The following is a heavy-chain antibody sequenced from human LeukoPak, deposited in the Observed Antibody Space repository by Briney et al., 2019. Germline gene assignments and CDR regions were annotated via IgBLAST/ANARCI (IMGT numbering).Heavy chain of an antibody. J-gene: IGHJ4*02. CDR1: GGTFSSYA. V-gene: IGHV1-69*05. CDR3: ARGGVLRYFDWSIDY. Sequence: ASVKVSCKASGGTFSSYAISWERQAPGQGLEWMGGIIPIFGTANYAQKFQGRVTITTDESTSTAYMELSSLRSEDTAVYYCARGGVLRYFDWSIDYWGQGTLVTVSS. CDR2: IIPIFGTA. D-gene: IGHD3-9*01.